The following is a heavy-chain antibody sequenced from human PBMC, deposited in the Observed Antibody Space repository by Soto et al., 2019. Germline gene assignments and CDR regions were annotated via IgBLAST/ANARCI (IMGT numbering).Heavy chain of an antibody. J-gene: IGHJ4*02. V-gene: IGHV3-30-3*01. Sequence: QVQLVESGGGVVQPGRSLRLSCAASGFTFSSYAMHWVRQAPGKGLEWVAVISCDGSNKYYADSVKGRFTISRDNSKNTLYLQMNSLRAEDTAVYYCARDRGYSGDERGVFDYWGQGTLVTVSS. CDR1: GFTFSSYA. D-gene: IGHD5-12*01. CDR3: ARDRGYSGDERGVFDY. CDR2: ISCDGSNK.